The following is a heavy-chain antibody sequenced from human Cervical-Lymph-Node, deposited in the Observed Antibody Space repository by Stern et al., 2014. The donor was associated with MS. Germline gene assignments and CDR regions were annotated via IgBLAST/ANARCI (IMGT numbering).Heavy chain of an antibody. Sequence: EVQLVESGGGVVQPGGSLRLSCVASGFTFSSQWMHWVRQAPGKGLVWVSRINSDGSSTTYADSVKGRFTISRDNAKKTLYLQMDSLRAEDTAVYYCTRSNYGMEVWGQGTTVTVSS. D-gene: IGHD2-8*01. CDR3: TRSNYGMEV. CDR2: INSDGSST. V-gene: IGHV3-74*02. J-gene: IGHJ6*02. CDR1: GFTFSSQW.